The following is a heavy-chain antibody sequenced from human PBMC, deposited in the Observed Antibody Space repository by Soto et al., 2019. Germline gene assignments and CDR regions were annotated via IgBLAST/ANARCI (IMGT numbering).Heavy chain of an antibody. CDR2: VSGSGGSA. J-gene: IGHJ4*02. Sequence: EVQLLESGGGLVQPGRYLRLSCAASGFTFSSYAMSWVRQAPGKGLEWISAVSGSGGSAYYADSVKGRFTISRDNSKDTLYLQMNNLRAEDTAVYYCAKPPDYNWNDYWGQGTLVTVSS. CDR3: AKPPDYNWNDY. D-gene: IGHD1-20*01. CDR1: GFTFSSYA. V-gene: IGHV3-23*01.